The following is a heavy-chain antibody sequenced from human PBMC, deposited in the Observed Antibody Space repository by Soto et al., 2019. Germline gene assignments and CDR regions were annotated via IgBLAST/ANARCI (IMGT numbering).Heavy chain of an antibody. D-gene: IGHD3-16*01. V-gene: IGHV4-34*01. J-gene: IGHJ5*02. CDR2: INHVGGT. CDR1: AGFLSESY. Sequence: ETVALTCAVYAGFLSESYWTWIRRPPGTGLEWIGEINHVGGTNYNPSPKSRVTMSVDTSQNQFPLRLISGTAADTAVYYCVRDGPKTLRDWFDPWGQGISVPVSS. CDR3: VRDGPKTLRDWFDP.